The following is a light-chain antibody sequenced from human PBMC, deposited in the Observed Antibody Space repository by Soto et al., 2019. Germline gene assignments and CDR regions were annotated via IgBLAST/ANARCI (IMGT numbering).Light chain of an antibody. CDR1: SSNIGAGYH. J-gene: IGLJ3*02. Sequence: QSVLTQPPSVSGAPGQRVTISCTGSSSNIGAGYHVHWYQQLPGTAPKLLIYGNSNRPSGVPVRFSGSKSGTSASLAITGLQAEDEADYYCQSYDNSLSGFWVFGGGTKVTVL. CDR2: GNS. CDR3: QSYDNSLSGFWV. V-gene: IGLV1-40*01.